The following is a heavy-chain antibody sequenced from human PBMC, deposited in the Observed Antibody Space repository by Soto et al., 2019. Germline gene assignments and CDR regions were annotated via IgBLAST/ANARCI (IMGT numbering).Heavy chain of an antibody. J-gene: IGHJ4*02. CDR1: GGSISSRSYY. Sequence: QPQLQESGPGLVKASETLSLTCTVSGGSISSRSYYWGWIRQPPGKGLEWIGNIYYSWSTYYNPSLRSRVTISGDTSRNQFSLKLSSVSAADTAVYYCVGAPAGSSTWKSPLDYWGQGSLVTVSS. V-gene: IGHV4-39*01. CDR2: IYYSWST. D-gene: IGHD6-13*01. CDR3: VGAPAGSSTWKSPLDY.